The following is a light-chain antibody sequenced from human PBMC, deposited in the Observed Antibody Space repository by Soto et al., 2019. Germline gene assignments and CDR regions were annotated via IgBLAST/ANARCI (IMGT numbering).Light chain of an antibody. Sequence: EVVLTQSPGTLSLSPGERATLSCRASQSVSKNYFAWYQQKPGQAPRPIMFGSSDRATGIPDRFSGSGSGTDFTLTISRLEPEDFAVYYCQQYGSSPPYTFGQGTKLEIK. CDR2: GSS. CDR3: QQYGSSPPYT. J-gene: IGKJ2*01. CDR1: QSVSKNY. V-gene: IGKV3-20*01.